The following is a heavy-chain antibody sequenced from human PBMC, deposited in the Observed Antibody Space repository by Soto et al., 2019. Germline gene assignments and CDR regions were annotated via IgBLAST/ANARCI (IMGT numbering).Heavy chain of an antibody. Sequence: PSETLSLTCTVSGVSVSSGSFYLAWIRQPPGKGLEWIGFGSYSGTTNYKPSLKSRVTISVDTSRSQISLKVSSLTAADTAVYYCARGATVTQYDYWGQGTLVTVSS. CDR1: GVSVSSGSFY. D-gene: IGHD4-17*01. CDR2: GSYSGTT. CDR3: ARGATVTQYDY. V-gene: IGHV4-61*01. J-gene: IGHJ4*02.